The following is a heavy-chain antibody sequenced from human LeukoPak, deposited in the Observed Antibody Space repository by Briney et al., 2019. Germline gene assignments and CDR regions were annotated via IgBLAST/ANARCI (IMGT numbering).Heavy chain of an antibody. D-gene: IGHD3-10*01. CDR2: ISSSSSYI. CDR3: ARDLMVRGRFGFDP. J-gene: IGHJ5*02. Sequence: GGSLRLSCAASGFTFSSYSMDWVRQAPGKGLEWVSSISSSSSYIYYADSVKGRFTISRDNAKNSLYLQMNGLRAEDTAVYYCARDLMVRGRFGFDPWGQGTLVTVSS. CDR1: GFTFSSYS. V-gene: IGHV3-21*01.